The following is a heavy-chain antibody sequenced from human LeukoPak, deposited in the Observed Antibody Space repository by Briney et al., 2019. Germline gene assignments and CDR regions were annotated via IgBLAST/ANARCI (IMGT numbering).Heavy chain of an antibody. CDR2: IKQDGSEK. CDR3: ARDQWLRSANWFDP. CDR1: GFTFSSYW. Sequence: PGGSLRLSCAASGFTFSSYWMSWVRQAPGKGLEWVANIKQDGSEKYYADSVKGRFTISRDNAKNSLYLQMNSLRAEDTAVYYCARDQWLRSANWFDPWGQGTLVTVSS. V-gene: IGHV3-7*01. D-gene: IGHD5-12*01. J-gene: IGHJ5*02.